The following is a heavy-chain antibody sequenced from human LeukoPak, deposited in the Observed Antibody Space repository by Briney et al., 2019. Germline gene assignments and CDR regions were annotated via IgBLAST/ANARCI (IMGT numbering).Heavy chain of an antibody. J-gene: IGHJ6*04. D-gene: IGHD6-19*01. Sequence: PSETLSLTCTVSGGLISISTYYWGWIRQPPGKGLEWIGSIYYSGTTHYNPSLKSRVTIAVDTSKNQFSLKLISVTAADTAVCYCARDGSSGWYPGLGLDVWGKGTTVTISS. CDR2: IYYSGTT. V-gene: IGHV4-39*07. CDR1: GGLISISTYY. CDR3: ARDGSSGWYPGLGLDV.